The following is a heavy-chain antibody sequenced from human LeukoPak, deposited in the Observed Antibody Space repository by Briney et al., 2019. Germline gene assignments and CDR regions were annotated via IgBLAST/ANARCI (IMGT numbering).Heavy chain of an antibody. CDR1: GFTFSTHA. V-gene: IGHV3-23*01. Sequence: GGSLRLSCAASGFTFSTHAMSWVRQAPGKGLEWVSAVGVSGGNTYYADSVKGRFTISRDNAKNSVYLQMNRLRAEDTAVYYCAREATGFDYWGQGTLVTVSS. CDR2: VGVSGGNT. CDR3: AREATGFDY. J-gene: IGHJ4*02.